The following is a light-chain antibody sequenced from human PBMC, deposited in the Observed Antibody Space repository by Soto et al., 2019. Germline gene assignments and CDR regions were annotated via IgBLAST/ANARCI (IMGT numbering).Light chain of an antibody. V-gene: IGKV1-27*01. CDR3: QKSNTAPLT. Sequence: DIQMTQSPSSLSASVGDRVTITCRASQDISAYLAWYQQKPGKVPKLLIYSASTLQSGVPSRFSGSGSGTALTLTISSRQPEDVATYYCQKSNTAPLTFGQGTRLEIK. J-gene: IGKJ5*01. CDR1: QDISAY. CDR2: SAS.